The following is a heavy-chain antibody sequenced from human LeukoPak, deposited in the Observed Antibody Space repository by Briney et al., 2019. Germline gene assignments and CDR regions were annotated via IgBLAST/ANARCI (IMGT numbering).Heavy chain of an antibody. D-gene: IGHD3-16*02. CDR2: IYHSGST. CDR1: GDSISGSSYY. CDR3: ARHDYIWGSYRRFDP. Sequence: SETLSLTCTVSGDSISGSSYYWGWVRQPPGKGLEWIGSIYHSGSTYHKPSLKSRVTISVDTPKNQFSLKLNSVTAADTAVYYCARHDYIWGSYRRFDPWGQGTLVTVSS. J-gene: IGHJ5*02. V-gene: IGHV4-39*01.